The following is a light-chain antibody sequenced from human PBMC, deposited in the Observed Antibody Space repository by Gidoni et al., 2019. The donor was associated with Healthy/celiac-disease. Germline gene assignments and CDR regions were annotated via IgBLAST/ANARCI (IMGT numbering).Light chain of an antibody. V-gene: IGKV3-20*01. CDR2: GAS. J-gene: IGKJ1*01. Sequence: IVLTQSPGTLSLSPGERATLSCRASQSVSSSYLAWYQQKPGQAPRLLIYGASSRATGIPDRFSGSGSGTDFTLTISRLEPEDFAVYYCQQYGSLWTFXQXTKVEIK. CDR1: QSVSSSY. CDR3: QQYGSLWT.